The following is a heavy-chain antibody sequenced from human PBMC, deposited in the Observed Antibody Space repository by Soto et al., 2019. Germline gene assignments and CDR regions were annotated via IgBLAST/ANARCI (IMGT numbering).Heavy chain of an antibody. CDR2: IYPGDSDT. CDR3: ARHRHDSSGYYWFDY. J-gene: IGHJ4*02. CDR1: GYSFTSYW. Sequence: PGESLKISCKGSGYSFTSYWIGWVRQMPGKGLEWMGIIYPGDSDTRYSPSFQGQVTISADKSISTAYLQWSSLKASDTAMYYCARHRHDSSGYYWFDYWGQGTLVTVSS. D-gene: IGHD3-22*01. V-gene: IGHV5-51*01.